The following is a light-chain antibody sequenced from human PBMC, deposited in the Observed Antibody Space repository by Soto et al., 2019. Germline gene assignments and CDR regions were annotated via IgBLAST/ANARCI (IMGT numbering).Light chain of an antibody. Sequence: EIVLTQSPATLSLSPGERATLSCRASQSLSRYLAWFQQKPGQAPRLLIYDASNRAAGIPARFSGSGSGTDFSLTISSLEPEDSAVYCCQQRSNWPPLTFGGGTKVEIK. CDR3: QQRSNWPPLT. V-gene: IGKV3-11*01. CDR1: QSLSRY. J-gene: IGKJ4*01. CDR2: DAS.